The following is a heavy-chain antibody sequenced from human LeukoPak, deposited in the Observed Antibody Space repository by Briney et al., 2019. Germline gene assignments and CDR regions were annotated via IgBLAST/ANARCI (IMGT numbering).Heavy chain of an antibody. D-gene: IGHD6-19*01. J-gene: IGHJ1*01. Sequence: TGGSLRLSCAASGFTFDDYAMHWVRQAPGKGLEWVSGISWNSGSIGYADSVKGRFTISRDNAKNSLYLQMNSLRAEDTALYYCTKGPSGIAVAGSPKYFQHWGQGTLVTVSS. CDR3: TKGPSGIAVAGSPKYFQH. V-gene: IGHV3-9*01. CDR1: GFTFDDYA. CDR2: ISWNSGSI.